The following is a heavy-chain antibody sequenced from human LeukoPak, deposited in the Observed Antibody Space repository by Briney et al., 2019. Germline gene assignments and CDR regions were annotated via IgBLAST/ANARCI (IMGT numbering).Heavy chain of an antibody. Sequence: GESLKISCKASGYTFSTYWIGWVRQMPGKGPEWMGNVYPGDSDTRYSPSFQGQVTISADTSNTTTYLQWSSLKASDTAMYFCAIRLGDNHDSSGYYDWFDLWGRGTLVTVSS. D-gene: IGHD3-22*01. CDR3: AIRLGDNHDSSGYYDWFDL. V-gene: IGHV5-51*01. J-gene: IGHJ2*01. CDR1: GYTFSTYW. CDR2: VYPGDSDT.